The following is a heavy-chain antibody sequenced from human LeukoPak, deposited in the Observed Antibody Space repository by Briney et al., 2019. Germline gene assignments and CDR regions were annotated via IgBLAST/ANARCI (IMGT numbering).Heavy chain of an antibody. CDR1: GFTFSSYG. J-gene: IGHJ4*02. V-gene: IGHV3-30*19. CDR3: ARDNDGAAAGSFDY. CDR2: ISYDGSKK. D-gene: IGHD6-13*01. Sequence: GGSLRLSCAASGFTFSSYGMHWVRQAPGKGLEWVAVISYDGSKKYYADSVKGRFTISRDNSKNTLYLQMNSLRAEDTAVYYCARDNDGAAAGSFDYWGQGTLVTVSS.